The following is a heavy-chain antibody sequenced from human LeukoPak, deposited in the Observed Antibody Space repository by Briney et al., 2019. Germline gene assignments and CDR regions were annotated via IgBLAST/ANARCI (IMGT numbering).Heavy chain of an antibody. CDR3: AGIVGATTFDI. Sequence: SETLSLTCTVSGGSISSGSYYWSWIRQPAGKGLEWIGRIYTSGSTNYNPSLKSRVTISVDTSKNQFSLKLSSVTAADTAVYYCAGIVGATTFDIWGQGTMVTVSS. CDR1: GGSISSGSYY. V-gene: IGHV4-61*02. J-gene: IGHJ3*02. CDR2: IYTSGST. D-gene: IGHD1-26*01.